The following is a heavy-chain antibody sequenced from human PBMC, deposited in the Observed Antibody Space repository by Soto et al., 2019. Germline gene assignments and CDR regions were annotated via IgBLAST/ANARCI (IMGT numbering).Heavy chain of an antibody. V-gene: IGHV3-23*01. CDR1: GFTFSSYA. D-gene: IGHD4-17*01. J-gene: IGHJ4*02. Sequence: GGSLRLSCAASGFTFSSYAMSWVRQAPGKGLEWVSAISGSGGSTYYADSVKGQFTISRDNSKNTLYLQMNSLRAEDTAVYYCAWGHGYDYGDVAIDYWGQGTLVTVSS. CDR2: ISGSGGST. CDR3: AWGHGYDYGDVAIDY.